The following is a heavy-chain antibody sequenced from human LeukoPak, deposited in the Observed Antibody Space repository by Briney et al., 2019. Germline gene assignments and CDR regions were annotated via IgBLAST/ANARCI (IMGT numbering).Heavy chain of an antibody. Sequence: SETLSLTCTVSGGSINSYYWSWIRQPPGKGLEWIGYIYYSGSTNYNPSLKSRVTISVDTSKNQFSLNLNSVTATDTAVYYCARGGVERYCSGGSCYGWFDPWGQGTLVTVSS. J-gene: IGHJ5*02. D-gene: IGHD2-15*01. CDR2: IYYSGST. CDR1: GGSINSYY. CDR3: ARGGVERYCSGGSCYGWFDP. V-gene: IGHV4-59*08.